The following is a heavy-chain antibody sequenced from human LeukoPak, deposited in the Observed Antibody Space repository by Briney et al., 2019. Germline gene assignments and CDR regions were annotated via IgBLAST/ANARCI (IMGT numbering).Heavy chain of an antibody. V-gene: IGHV4-39*01. CDR1: GGSISTSNYY. D-gene: IGHD1-26*01. CDR2: IFYSGST. Sequence: PSETLSLTCTVSGGSISTSNYYWGWIRQPPGKGLEWIGNIFYSGSTYYSPSLRSRVTISVDTSKNQFSLKLSSVTAADTALYYCARWEESDAFDIWGQGTMVTVSS. J-gene: IGHJ3*02. CDR3: ARWEESDAFDI.